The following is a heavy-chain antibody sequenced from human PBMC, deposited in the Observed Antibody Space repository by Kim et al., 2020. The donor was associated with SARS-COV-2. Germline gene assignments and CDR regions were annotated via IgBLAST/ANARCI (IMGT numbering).Heavy chain of an antibody. CDR3: ARYPRSYSKGEFDY. CDR2: INHSGST. D-gene: IGHD4-4*01. V-gene: IGHV4-34*01. CDR1: GGSFSGYY. Sequence: SETLSLTCAVYGGSFSGYYWSWIRQPPGKGLEWIGEINHSGSTNYNPSLKSRVTISVDTSKNQFSLKLSSVTAADTAVYYCARYPRSYSKGEFDYWGQGTLVTVSS. J-gene: IGHJ4*02.